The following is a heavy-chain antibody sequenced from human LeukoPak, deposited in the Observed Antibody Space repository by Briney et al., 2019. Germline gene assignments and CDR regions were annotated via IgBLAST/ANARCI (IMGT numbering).Heavy chain of an antibody. CDR1: GSTFSTDA. CDR3: TKRSTDY. J-gene: IGHJ4*02. V-gene: IGHV3-23*01. CDR2: ISGSGDTT. Sequence: PGGSLRLSCAASGSTFSTDAMHWVRQAPGKGLEWVSIISGSGDTTYYADSVKGRFTISRDNSKNTLYLQMNSLRAEDTAVYYCTKRSTDYWGQGTLVTVSS.